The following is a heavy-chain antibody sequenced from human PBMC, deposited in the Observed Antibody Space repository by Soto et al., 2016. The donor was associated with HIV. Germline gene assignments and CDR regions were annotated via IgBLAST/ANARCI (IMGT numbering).Heavy chain of an antibody. J-gene: IGHJ4*02. D-gene: IGHD2-15*01. CDR1: GGSFQNFY. Sequence: QVRLQQWGTKLLKPSETLSLTCAVYGGSFQNFYWTWIRQAPGRGLEWIGEINHLGDVDCDSSLKSRLNISVDISKNQFSLRLNNVTSADTATYFCARHVMVVTPNFDFWGQGTVVTV. V-gene: IGHV4-34*02. CDR2: INHLGDV. CDR3: ARHVMVVTPNFDF.